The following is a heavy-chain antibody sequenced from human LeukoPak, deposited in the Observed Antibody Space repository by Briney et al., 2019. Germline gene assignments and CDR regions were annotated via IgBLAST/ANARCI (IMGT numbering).Heavy chain of an antibody. CDR3: ARESYYSGSGSYYRGWFDP. V-gene: IGHV3-72*01. CDR1: GFTFSDHY. CDR2: TPNKANSYTT. D-gene: IGHD3-10*01. Sequence: PGGSLRLSCAASGFTFSDHYMDWVRQAPGKGLEWVGRTPNKANSYTTEYAASEKGRFTISRDDSKNSLYLQMNSLKTEDTAVYYCARESYYSGSGSYYRGWFDPWGQGTLVTVSS. J-gene: IGHJ5*02.